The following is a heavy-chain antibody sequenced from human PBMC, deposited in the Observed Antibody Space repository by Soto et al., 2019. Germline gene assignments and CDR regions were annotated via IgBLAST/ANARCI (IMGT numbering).Heavy chain of an antibody. V-gene: IGHV4-30-2*01. CDR2: IYHSGST. CDR3: ARSIAAAGRWFDP. CDR1: GGSISSGGYS. D-gene: IGHD6-13*01. J-gene: IGHJ5*02. Sequence: SETLSLTCAVSGGSISSGGYSWSWIRQPPGKGLEWIGYIYHSGSTYYNPSLKSRVTISVDRSKNQFSLKLSSVTAADTAVYYCARSIAAAGRWFDPWGQGTLVTVSS.